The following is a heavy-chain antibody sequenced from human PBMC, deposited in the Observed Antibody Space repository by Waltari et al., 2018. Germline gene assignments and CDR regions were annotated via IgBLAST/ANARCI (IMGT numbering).Heavy chain of an antibody. D-gene: IGHD4-17*01. CDR2: IHISGST. Sequence: QPQLQEWGPGLAKPSETLSLTCTVSGGSITTRSYHWAWIRQTPGKGLEWIGSIHISGSTYYNPSLRSRVTMSVDTSNNQFSLKLTSVTAADTAVYYCARQPPTTVPTPRSPFDTWGQGTMVSVSS. CDR3: ARQPPTTVPTPRSPFDT. J-gene: IGHJ3*02. V-gene: IGHV4-39*07. CDR1: GGSITTRSYH.